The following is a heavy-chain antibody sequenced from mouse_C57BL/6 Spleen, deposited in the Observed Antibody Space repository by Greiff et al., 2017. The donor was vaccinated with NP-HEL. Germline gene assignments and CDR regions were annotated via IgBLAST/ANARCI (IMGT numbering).Heavy chain of an antibody. CDR1: GFTFSDYG. CDR3: ARPPHSSGYYFDY. Sequence: EVKVVESGGGLVKPGGSLKLSCAASGFTFSDYGMHWVRQAPEKGLEWVAYISSGSSTIYYADTVKGRFTISRDNAKNTLFLQMTSLRSEDTAMYYCARPPHSSGYYFDYWGQGTTLTVSS. CDR2: ISSGSSTI. J-gene: IGHJ2*01. D-gene: IGHD3-2*02. V-gene: IGHV5-17*01.